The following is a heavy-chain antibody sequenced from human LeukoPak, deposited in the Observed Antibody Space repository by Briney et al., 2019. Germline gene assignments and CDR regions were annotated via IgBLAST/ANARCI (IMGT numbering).Heavy chain of an antibody. J-gene: IGHJ4*02. Sequence: GGSLRLSCAASAFTFSDYWMHWVRQAPGKGLVWVSRINSDGSSTSDADSVKGRFTISRDNAKNTVYLQMNSLRAEDTAVYYCARRSGALSLDYWGQGTLVTVSS. D-gene: IGHD1-1*01. CDR1: AFTFSDYW. V-gene: IGHV3-74*01. CDR2: INSDGSST. CDR3: ARRSGALSLDY.